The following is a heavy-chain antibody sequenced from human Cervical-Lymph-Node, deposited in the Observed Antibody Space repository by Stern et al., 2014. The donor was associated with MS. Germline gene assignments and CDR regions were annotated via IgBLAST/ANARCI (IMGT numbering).Heavy chain of an antibody. CDR1: GFTFLSSA. CDR3: ARGLLGSENAFDI. V-gene: IGHV1-58*02. D-gene: IGHD2-15*01. Sequence: QLVESGPEVKRPGTSVRVSCKASGFTFLSSAMQWVRQARGQRLEWKGFIVVDSADTRYAQKFHDRVTISRDMSTSTVNMELSSLRSEDTAVYYCARGLLGSENAFDIWGQGTMVTVSS. J-gene: IGHJ3*02. CDR2: IVVDSADT.